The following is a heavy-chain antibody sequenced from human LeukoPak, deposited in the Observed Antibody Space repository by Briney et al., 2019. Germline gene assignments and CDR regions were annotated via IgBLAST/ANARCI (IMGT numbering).Heavy chain of an antibody. CDR1: GFTFSDYY. CDR3: ARDPSNSGTYYVLDY. D-gene: IGHD1-26*01. J-gene: IGHJ4*02. CDR2: ISSSGSTI. Sequence: GGSLRLSCAASGFTFSDYYMSWIRQAPGKGLEWLSYISSSGSTIYYADSVKGRFTISRDNAKNSLYLQMNSLRAEDTAVYYCARDPSNSGTYYVLDYWGQGTLVTVSS. V-gene: IGHV3-11*04.